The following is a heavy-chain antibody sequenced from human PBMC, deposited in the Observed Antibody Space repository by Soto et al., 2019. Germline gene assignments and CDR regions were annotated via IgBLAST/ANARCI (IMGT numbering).Heavy chain of an antibody. Sequence: SVKVSCKASGGTFSSYAISWVRQAPGQGLEWMGGIIPIFGTANYAQKFQGRVTITADESTSTAYMELSSLRSEDTAVYYCARWDSRNHCSSTSCYGYYFDYWGQGTLVTVS. D-gene: IGHD2-2*01. CDR3: ARWDSRNHCSSTSCYGYYFDY. V-gene: IGHV1-69*13. CDR1: GGTFSSYA. CDR2: IIPIFGTA. J-gene: IGHJ4*02.